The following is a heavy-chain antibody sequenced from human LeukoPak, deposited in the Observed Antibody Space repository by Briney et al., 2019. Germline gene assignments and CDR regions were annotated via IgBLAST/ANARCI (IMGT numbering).Heavy chain of an antibody. CDR3: ASPGLGYSYGEGFDY. CDR2: ITRSSIYI. Sequence: PGGSLRLSCAASGFTFSSYSMNWVRQAPGKGLEWVSSITRSSIYIYYADSVKGRFTISRDNAKNSLYLQMNSLRAEDTAVYYCASPGLGYSYGEGFDYWGQGTLVTVSS. CDR1: GFTFSSYS. D-gene: IGHD5-18*01. V-gene: IGHV3-21*01. J-gene: IGHJ4*02.